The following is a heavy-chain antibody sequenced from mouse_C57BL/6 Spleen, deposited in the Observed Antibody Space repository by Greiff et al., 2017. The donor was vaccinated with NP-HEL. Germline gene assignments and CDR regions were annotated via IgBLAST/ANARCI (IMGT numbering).Heavy chain of an antibody. D-gene: IGHD1-1*01. Sequence: EVQLQQSGAELVKPGASVKLSCTASGFNIKDYYMHWVKQRPEQGLEWIGRIDPEDGETKYAPNFQGKATITADTSSNTAYLQLRSLTSEDAAVYYCARYYYGSHYFDYGGKGTTLTVSS. V-gene: IGHV14-2*01. CDR3: ARYYYGSHYFDY. CDR2: IDPEDGET. J-gene: IGHJ2*01. CDR1: GFNIKDYY.